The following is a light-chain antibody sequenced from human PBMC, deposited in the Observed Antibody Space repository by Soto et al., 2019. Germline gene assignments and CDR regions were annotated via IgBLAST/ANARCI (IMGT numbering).Light chain of an antibody. Sequence: QSALAQPASVSGSRGQSITISCTGTSSDVGRYNYVSWFQQHPGKVPKLIIYDVSNWPSGVSDRFSGSKSGNTASLTISGLLPEDEADYYCSSFTSSSTFVFGTGTNVPVL. J-gene: IGLJ1*01. CDR1: SSDVGRYNY. CDR3: SSFTSSSTFV. V-gene: IGLV2-14*03. CDR2: DVS.